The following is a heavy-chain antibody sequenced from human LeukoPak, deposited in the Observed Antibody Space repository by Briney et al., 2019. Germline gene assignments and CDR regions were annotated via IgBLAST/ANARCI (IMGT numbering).Heavy chain of an antibody. CDR2: ISGSGGST. Sequence: GGSLRLSCAASGFTFSSYAMSWVRQAPGKGLEWVSAISGSGGSTYYADSVKGRFTISRDNSKNTLYLQMNSLRAEDTAVYYCAKRGDGYNYGEMVDFDLWGRGTLVTVSS. V-gene: IGHV3-23*01. CDR1: GFTFSSYA. D-gene: IGHD5-24*01. J-gene: IGHJ2*01. CDR3: AKRGDGYNYGEMVDFDL.